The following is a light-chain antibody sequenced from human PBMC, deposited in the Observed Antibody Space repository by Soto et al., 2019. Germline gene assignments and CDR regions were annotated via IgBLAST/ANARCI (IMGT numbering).Light chain of an antibody. J-gene: IGLJ2*01. CDR2: DND. V-gene: IGLV1-51*01. Sequence: QSVLTQPSSVSGSPGQSITISCTGTSSDVGTYNSVSWYQQLPGTGPKLLIYDNDKRPSGIPDRFSGSKSGTAATLGVTGLQTGDEADYYCATWDSSLSGVVFGGGTKLTVL. CDR3: ATWDSSLSGVV. CDR1: SSDVGTYNS.